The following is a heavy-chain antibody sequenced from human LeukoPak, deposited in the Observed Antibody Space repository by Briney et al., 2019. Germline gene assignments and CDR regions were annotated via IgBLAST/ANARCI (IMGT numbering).Heavy chain of an antibody. CDR1: GYSISSGHY. CDR2: IYHSGST. J-gene: IGHJ4*02. V-gene: IGHV4-38-2*02. CDR3: ATSYGSNFY. D-gene: IGHD6-19*01. Sequence: SETLSLTCTVSGYSISSGHYWGWIRQPPGKGLEWIGSIYHSGSTYYNPSLESRVSVSVDTSKSQFSLRLSSVTAADTAVYYCATSYGSNFYWGQGTLVTVSS.